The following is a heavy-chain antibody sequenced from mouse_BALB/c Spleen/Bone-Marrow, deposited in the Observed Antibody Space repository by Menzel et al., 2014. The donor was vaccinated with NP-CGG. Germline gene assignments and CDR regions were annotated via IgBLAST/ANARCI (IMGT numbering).Heavy chain of an antibody. Sequence: EVMLVESGGGLVQPGDSLRLSCATSGFTFSDFYMERVRQPPGKRLEWIAASRNKAKHYTTEYSASVKGRFIVSRDTSQSILYLQMNALRAEDTAIYYCARDVGYGNYFVYWGQGTLVTVSA. CDR1: GFTFSDFY. CDR3: ARDVGYGNYFVY. CDR2: SRNKAKHYTT. D-gene: IGHD2-10*02. J-gene: IGHJ3*01. V-gene: IGHV7-1*02.